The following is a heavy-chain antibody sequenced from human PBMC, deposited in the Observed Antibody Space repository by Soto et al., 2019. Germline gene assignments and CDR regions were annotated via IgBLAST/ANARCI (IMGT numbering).Heavy chain of an antibody. CDR1: GFTFSSYS. Sequence: EVQLVESGGGLVKPGGSLRLSCAASGFTFSSYSMNWVRQAPGKGLEWVSSISSSSSYIYYEDSVKGRFTISRDNAKNSLYLQMNSLRAEDTAVYYCARAPAPYYCIDVLGQGTTGTVSS. CDR2: ISSSSSYI. V-gene: IGHV3-21*01. J-gene: IGHJ6*02. CDR3: ARAPAPYYCIDV.